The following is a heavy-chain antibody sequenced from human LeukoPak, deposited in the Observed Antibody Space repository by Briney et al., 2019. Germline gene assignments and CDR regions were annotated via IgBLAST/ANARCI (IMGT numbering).Heavy chain of an antibody. CDR1: GGSISSYY. J-gene: IGHJ3*02. CDR2: IYYSGST. D-gene: IGHD3-9*01. V-gene: IGHV4-59*01. CDR3: AKPTLRYYYSRGAFDI. Sequence: PSETLSLTCTVSGGSISSYYWSWIRQPPGKGLEWIGYIYYSGSTNYNPSLKSRVTISVDTSKNQFSLKLSSVTAADTAVYYCAKPTLRYYYSRGAFDIWGQGTMVTVSS.